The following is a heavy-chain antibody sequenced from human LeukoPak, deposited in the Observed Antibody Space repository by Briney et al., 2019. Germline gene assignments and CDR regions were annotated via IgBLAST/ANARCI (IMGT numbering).Heavy chain of an antibody. V-gene: IGHV3-21*01. CDR2: ISSSSSYI. Sequence: AGSLRLSCAASGFTFSSYSLNWVRQGPGKGLEWVSTISSSSSYIYYADSVKGRFTISRDNVKNSLYLQMNSLGAEDPAVYYCARAPSTVGPAAILPDFDYWGQGTLVTVSS. CDR1: GFTFSSYS. CDR3: ARAPSTVGPAAILPDFDY. J-gene: IGHJ4*02. D-gene: IGHD2-2*02.